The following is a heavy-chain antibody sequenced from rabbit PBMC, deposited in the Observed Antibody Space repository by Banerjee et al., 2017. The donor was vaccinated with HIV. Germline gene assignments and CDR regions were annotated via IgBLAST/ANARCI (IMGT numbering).Heavy chain of an antibody. Sequence: QLKESGGGLVQPGGSLKLSCKASGFDFSSYYMSWVRQAPGKGLEWIGYIDPVFGSTYYASWVNGRFTISSHNAQNTLYLQLNSLTAADTATYFCARASSGDWPFGLWGPGTLVTVS. V-gene: IGHV1S7*01. CDR2: IDPVFGST. CDR1: GFDFSSYY. J-gene: IGHJ4*01. CDR3: ARASSGDWPFGL. D-gene: IGHD1-1*01.